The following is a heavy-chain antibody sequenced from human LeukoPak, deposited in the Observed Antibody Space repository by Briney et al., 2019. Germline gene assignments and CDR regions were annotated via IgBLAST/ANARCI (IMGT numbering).Heavy chain of an antibody. CDR3: AKMGYSYGHFDY. Sequence: PGGSLRLSCAASGFAFSSYAMSWVRQAPGKGLEWVSAISGSGGSTYYADSVKGRFTISRDNSKNTLYLQMNSLRAEDTAVYYCAKMGYSYGHFDYWGQGTLVTVSS. D-gene: IGHD5-18*01. V-gene: IGHV3-23*01. CDR1: GFAFSSYA. J-gene: IGHJ4*02. CDR2: ISGSGGST.